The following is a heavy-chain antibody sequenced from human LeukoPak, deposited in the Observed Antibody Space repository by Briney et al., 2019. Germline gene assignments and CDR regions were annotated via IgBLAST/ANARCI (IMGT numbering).Heavy chain of an antibody. CDR1: DDFISTYY. V-gene: IGHV4-59*08. Sequence: SETLSLTCTVSDDFISTYYWSWIRQPPGKGPEWIAYIFSTGATSYNPSLRSRVSISLGTSKSHFSLKLSSVTVAGTAVYFCARLKVGAYFDLWGRGTLVTVSS. CDR3: ARLKVGAYFDL. CDR2: IFSTGAT. D-gene: IGHD3-16*01. J-gene: IGHJ2*01.